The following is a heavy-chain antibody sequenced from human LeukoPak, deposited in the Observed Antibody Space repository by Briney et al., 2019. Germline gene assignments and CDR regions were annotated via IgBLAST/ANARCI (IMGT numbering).Heavy chain of an antibody. V-gene: IGHV3-23*01. CDR2: VSGTGDST. D-gene: IGHD1-26*01. CDR1: GFTFSSYA. J-gene: IGHJ6*02. Sequence: PGGSLRLSCAASGFTFSSYAMNWVRQAPGKGLEWVSAVSGTGDSTYYADSVKGLFTISRDNAKSSLYLQMSSLRAEDTAVYYCTRDASGDTNSGPRMDVWGQGTTVTVSS. CDR3: TRDASGDTNSGPRMDV.